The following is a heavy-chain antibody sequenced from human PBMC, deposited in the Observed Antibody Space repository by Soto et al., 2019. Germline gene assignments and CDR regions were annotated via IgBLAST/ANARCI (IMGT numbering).Heavy chain of an antibody. V-gene: IGHV3-74*01. CDR2: MNEDGGTT. CDR3: ARVKVVTATDF. Sequence: RRLSCAASGFTFSSYWMHWVRQAPGKGLVWVSRMNEDGGTTDYADSVKGRFTISRDNAKNSLYLQMHSLRDGDTAVYYCARVKVVTATDFWGQGTLVTVS. D-gene: IGHD2-21*02. J-gene: IGHJ4*02. CDR1: GFTFSSYW.